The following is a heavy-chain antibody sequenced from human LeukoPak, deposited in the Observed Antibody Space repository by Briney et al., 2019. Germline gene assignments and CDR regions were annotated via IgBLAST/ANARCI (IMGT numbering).Heavy chain of an antibody. D-gene: IGHD1-26*01. J-gene: IGHJ4*02. Sequence: GGSLRLSCAASGFTFSNYGIHWVRQAPGKGLEWVAVISNDGSNKYYAGSVKGRFTIYRDNSENTLYLQMNSLRAEDTAVYYCAKETGRWELEWGQGTLVTVSS. CDR1: GFTFSNYG. V-gene: IGHV3-30*18. CDR2: ISNDGSNK. CDR3: AKETGRWELE.